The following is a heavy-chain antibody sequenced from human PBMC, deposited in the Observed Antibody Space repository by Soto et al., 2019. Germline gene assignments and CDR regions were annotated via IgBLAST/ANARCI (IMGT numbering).Heavy chain of an antibody. J-gene: IGHJ6*03. V-gene: IGHV3-64*01. Sequence: EVQLAESGGGLAQPGGSLRLSCASSGFTLSGYAMDWVRQAPGKGLEYVSGISSNGVGTYYANSVQGRFTISRDNSKNTVYLQMGSLRPADMAVYYCARPARPDFYYMDVWGKVTTVTVSS. CDR3: ARPARPDFYYMDV. D-gene: IGHD6-6*01. CDR1: GFTLSGYA. CDR2: ISSNGVGT.